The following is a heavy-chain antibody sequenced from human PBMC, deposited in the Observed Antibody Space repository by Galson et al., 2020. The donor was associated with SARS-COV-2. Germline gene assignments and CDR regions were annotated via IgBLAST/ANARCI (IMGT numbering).Heavy chain of an antibody. CDR2: VYYSGST. V-gene: IGHV4-39*07. CDR3: ARDGLIYSPNYGMDV. CDR1: GGSITNSRYC. J-gene: IGHJ6*02. Sequence: SETLSLTCTVSGGSITNSRYCWGWIRQPPGKGLEWVGNVYYSGSTHYNPSLKSRATISVDTSKNQFSLELRSMTAADTAVYYCARDGLIYSPNYGMDVWGQGTTVTVSS. D-gene: IGHD4-4*01.